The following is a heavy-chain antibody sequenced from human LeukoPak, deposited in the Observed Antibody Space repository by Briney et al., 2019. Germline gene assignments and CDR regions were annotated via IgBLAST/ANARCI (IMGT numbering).Heavy chain of an antibody. D-gene: IGHD4-17*01. Sequence: SVKISCKASGGTFSSYGISWVRQAPGQGLEWMGRIIPIFGTANYAQKFQGRLTITTDESTSTAYMELSSLGSEDTAVYYCAREGDYGDYASDCWGQGTLVTVSS. CDR3: AREGDYGDYASDC. J-gene: IGHJ4*02. CDR1: GGTFSSYG. V-gene: IGHV1-69*05. CDR2: IIPIFGTA.